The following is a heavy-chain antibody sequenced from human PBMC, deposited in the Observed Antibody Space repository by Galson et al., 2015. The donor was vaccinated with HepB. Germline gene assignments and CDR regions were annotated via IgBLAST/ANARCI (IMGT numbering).Heavy chain of an antibody. CDR2: IDWDDDK. CDR3: AQTTVVTPDYYYGMDV. D-gene: IGHD4-23*01. J-gene: IGHJ6*02. Sequence: PALVKPTQTLTLTCTFSGFSLSTSGMCVSWIRQPPGKALEWLARIDWDDDKYYSTSLKTRLTISKDTSKNQVVLTMTNMDPVDTATYYCAQTTVVTPDYYYGMDVWGQGTTVTVSS. V-gene: IGHV2-70*11. CDR1: GFSLSTSGMC.